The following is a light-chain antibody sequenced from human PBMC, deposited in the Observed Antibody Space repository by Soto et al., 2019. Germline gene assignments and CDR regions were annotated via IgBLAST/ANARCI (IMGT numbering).Light chain of an antibody. CDR1: SSDVGGSKY. Sequence: QSALTQPASVSGSPGQSITISFTGTSSDVGGSKYVSWYQQHPGKAPKLIIYDVSDRPSGISDRFSGSKSGNTASLTISGLQTEDEADYYCGSYTSSSTMVFGGGTKLTVL. V-gene: IGLV2-14*03. J-gene: IGLJ2*01. CDR2: DVS. CDR3: GSYTSSSTMV.